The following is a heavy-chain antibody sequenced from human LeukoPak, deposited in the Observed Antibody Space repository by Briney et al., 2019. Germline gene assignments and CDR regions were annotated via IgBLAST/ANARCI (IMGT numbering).Heavy chain of an antibody. J-gene: IGHJ4*02. CDR2: INHSGST. CDR1: GGSISSSSYS. V-gene: IGHV4-39*07. CDR3: ARPTNYYDSSGYYAGFDY. D-gene: IGHD3-22*01. Sequence: SETLSLTCTVSGGSISSSSYSWSWIRQPPGKGLEWIGEINHSGSTNYNPSLKSRVTISVDTSKNQFSLKLSSVTAADTAVYYCARPTNYYDSSGYYAGFDYWGQGTLVTVSS.